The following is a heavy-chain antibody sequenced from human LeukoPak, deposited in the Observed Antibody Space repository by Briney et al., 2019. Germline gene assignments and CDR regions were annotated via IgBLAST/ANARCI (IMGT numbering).Heavy chain of an antibody. V-gene: IGHV1-2*04. CDR3: ARGNTAMVDY. Sequence: GASVKVSCKASGYTFTSYGISWVRQAPGQGLEWMGWINPNSGGTNYAQKFQGWVTMTRDTSISTAYMELSRLRSDDTAVYYCARGNTAMVDYWGQGTLVTVSS. CDR2: INPNSGGT. CDR1: GYTFTSYG. J-gene: IGHJ4*02. D-gene: IGHD5-18*01.